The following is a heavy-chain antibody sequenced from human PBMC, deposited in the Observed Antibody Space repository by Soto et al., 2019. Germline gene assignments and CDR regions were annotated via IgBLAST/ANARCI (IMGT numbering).Heavy chain of an antibody. Sequence: EVQLLESGGGLVQPGGSLRLSCAASGFTFSSYAMSWVRQAPGKGLEWVSSITGSAGSTYYADSVKGRFTISRDNSKNTLYLQMNSLRAEDMAVYYCAKERNRWLRFDLGYWGQGTLVTVSS. CDR3: AKERNRWLRFDLGY. V-gene: IGHV3-23*01. CDR2: ITGSAGST. CDR1: GFTFSSYA. D-gene: IGHD5-12*01. J-gene: IGHJ4*02.